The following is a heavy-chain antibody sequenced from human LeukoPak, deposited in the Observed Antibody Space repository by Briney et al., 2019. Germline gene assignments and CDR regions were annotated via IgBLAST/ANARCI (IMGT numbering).Heavy chain of an antibody. Sequence: GGSLRLSCAASGFTFSNAWMNWVRQAPGKGLEWVGRIKSKTDGGTTDYAAPVKGRFTISRDDSKNTLYLQMNSLKTEDTAVYYCTTGPLGYCSGGSCYHRYYYYYMDVWGKGTTVTVSS. CDR2: IKSKTDGGTT. CDR3: TTGPLGYCSGGSCYHRYYYYYMDV. V-gene: IGHV3-15*01. CDR1: GFTFSNAW. D-gene: IGHD2-15*01. J-gene: IGHJ6*03.